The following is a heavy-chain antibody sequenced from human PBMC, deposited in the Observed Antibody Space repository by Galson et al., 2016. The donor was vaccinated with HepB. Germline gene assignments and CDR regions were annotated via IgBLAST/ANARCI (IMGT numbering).Heavy chain of an antibody. CDR2: IKQDGSEI. V-gene: IGHV3-7*02. CDR3: SPLPWKSGSEDP. Sequence: SLRLSCAASGITLSTYWMSWVRQAPGKGLEWMANIKQDGSEIKYVDSVKGRFTTSRDNAKNTVYLQMNSLRAEDTAVYYCSPLPWKSGSEDPWGQGTVVTVSS. J-gene: IGHJ5*02. D-gene: IGHD1-1*01. CDR1: GITLSTYW.